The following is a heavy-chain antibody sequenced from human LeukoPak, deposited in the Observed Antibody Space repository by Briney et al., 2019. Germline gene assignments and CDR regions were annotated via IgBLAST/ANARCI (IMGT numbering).Heavy chain of an antibody. V-gene: IGHV1-69*13. Sequence: ASVKVSCKASGYTFTSYAISWVRQAPGQGLEWMGGIIPIFGTANYAQKFQGRVTITADESTSTAYMELSSLRSEDTAVYYCARDDLNYDFWSGYQGAFDIWGQGTMVTVSS. CDR2: IIPIFGTA. CDR1: GYTFTSYA. D-gene: IGHD3-3*01. CDR3: ARDDLNYDFWSGYQGAFDI. J-gene: IGHJ3*02.